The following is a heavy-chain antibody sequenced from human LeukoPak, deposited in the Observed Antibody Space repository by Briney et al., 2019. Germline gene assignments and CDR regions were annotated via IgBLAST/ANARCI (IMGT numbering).Heavy chain of an antibody. CDR1: GYTFTSYD. CDR3: ARAPLGYDDAFDI. V-gene: IGHV1-8*01. Sequence: ASVKVSCKASGYTFTSYDINWVRQATGQGLEWMGWINPNSGNTGYAQKFQGRVTMTRNTSISTAYMELSSLRSEDTAVYYCARAPLGYDDAFDIWGQGTMVTVSS. CDR2: INPNSGNT. D-gene: IGHD5-12*01. J-gene: IGHJ3*02.